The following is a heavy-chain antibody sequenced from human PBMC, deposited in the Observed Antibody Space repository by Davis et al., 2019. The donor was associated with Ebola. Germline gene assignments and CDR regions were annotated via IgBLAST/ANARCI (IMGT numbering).Heavy chain of an antibody. CDR3: ASDYGDSTAFSY. CDR2: IIPIFGTA. D-gene: IGHD4-17*01. J-gene: IGHJ4*02. CDR1: GGTFSSYA. V-gene: IGHV1-69*13. Sequence: SVKVSCKASGGTFSSYAISWVRQAPGQGLEWMGGIIPIFGTANYAQKFQGRVTITADESTSTAYMELSSLRSEDTAVYYCASDYGDSTAFSYWGQGTLVTVSS.